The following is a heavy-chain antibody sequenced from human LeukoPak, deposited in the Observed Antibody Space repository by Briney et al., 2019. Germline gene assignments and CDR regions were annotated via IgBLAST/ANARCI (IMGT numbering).Heavy chain of an antibody. J-gene: IGHJ6*02. V-gene: IGHV4-39*07. Sequence: PSETLSLTCTVSGGSISSTSYYWGWIRQPPGKGLEWIGNMYYSGSTYYNPSLKSRVTISVDTSKNQFSLKLSSVTAADTAVYYCARVGHGPSSGYYYSYYYGMDVWGQGTTVTVSS. CDR2: MYYSGST. CDR3: ARVGHGPSSGYYYSYYYGMDV. D-gene: IGHD3-22*01. CDR1: GGSISSTSYY.